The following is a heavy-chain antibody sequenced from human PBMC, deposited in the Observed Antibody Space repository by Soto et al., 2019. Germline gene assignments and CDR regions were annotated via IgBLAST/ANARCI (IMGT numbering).Heavy chain of an antibody. V-gene: IGHV1-46*01. Sequence: QVQLVQSGAEVKKPGASVRVSCKASGYSFTTYYMHWVRQIPGQGLEWMGKINPSGDFTTYAQRFQGRVTMTRDTSTTTVYMEVNGLTSEDTDIYYSARETSGGPFKWFDPWGQGTLGTVSS. CDR2: INPSGDFT. D-gene: IGHD2-15*01. CDR1: GYSFTTYY. CDR3: ARETSGGPFKWFDP. J-gene: IGHJ5*02.